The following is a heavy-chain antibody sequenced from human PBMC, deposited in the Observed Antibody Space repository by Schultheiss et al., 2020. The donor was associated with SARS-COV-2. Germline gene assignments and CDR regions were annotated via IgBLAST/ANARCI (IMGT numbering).Heavy chain of an antibody. J-gene: IGHJ4*02. CDR1: GGTFSSYA. V-gene: IGHV1-69*05. D-gene: IGHD2-15*01. CDR2: IIPIFGTA. Sequence: KISCKASGGTFSSYAISWVRQAPGQGLEWMGGIIPIFGTANYAQKFQGRVTMTRDTSISTAYMELSRLRSDDTAVYYCARGTPSLVVAAIDYWGQGTLVTVSS. CDR3: ARGTPSLVVAAIDY.